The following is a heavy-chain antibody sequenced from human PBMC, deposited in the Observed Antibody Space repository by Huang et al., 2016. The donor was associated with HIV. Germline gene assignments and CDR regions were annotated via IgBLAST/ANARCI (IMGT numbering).Heavy chain of an antibody. V-gene: IGHV3-30*01. CDR1: GFAFSSFA. CDR3: ARTGSYYYGSGIHHFGDY. D-gene: IGHD3-10*01. J-gene: IGHJ4*02. Sequence: QVQLVESGGGVVQPGRSLRLSCAASGFAFSSFAMHWIRQAPGKGRQVLAVISTDGTIKNYADCVRGRFTISRDNSKGTVYLQMNSLRPEDTAVYSCARTGSYYYGSGIHHFGDYWGQGTLVTVSS. CDR2: ISTDGTIK.